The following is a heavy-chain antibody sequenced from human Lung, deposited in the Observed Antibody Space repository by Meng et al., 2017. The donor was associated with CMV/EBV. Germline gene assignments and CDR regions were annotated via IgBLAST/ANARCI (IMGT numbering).Heavy chain of an antibody. V-gene: IGHV3-48*03. Sequence: SCEASGFTFRSYNMNWVRQAPGKGLEWVSYISFSSSIIHYADSVKGRFTISRDNARDSLYLQMNSLRAEDTAVYFCAGYTSSSYGMGVWGQGTTVTVSS. CDR3: AGYTSSSYGMGV. CDR1: GFTFRSYN. D-gene: IGHD3-16*02. CDR2: ISFSSSII. J-gene: IGHJ6*02.